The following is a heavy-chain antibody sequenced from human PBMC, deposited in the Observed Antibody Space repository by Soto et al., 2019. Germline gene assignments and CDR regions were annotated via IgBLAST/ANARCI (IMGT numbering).Heavy chain of an antibody. CDR3: ARNYHNLSKGDYSDVLDI. CDR2: VSAYDGDT. J-gene: IGHJ3*02. V-gene: IGHV1-18*01. CDR1: GYTFTSYG. Sequence: QAQLVQSGAEVKKPGASVKVSCKASGYTFTSYGISWVRQAPGQGLEWMGWVSAYDGDTNYAQKLQGRVTMTTDTSTATAYMELRSLESNDTAFYYWARNYHNLSKGDYSDVLDIGGQGTMVTVSS. D-gene: IGHD5-12*01.